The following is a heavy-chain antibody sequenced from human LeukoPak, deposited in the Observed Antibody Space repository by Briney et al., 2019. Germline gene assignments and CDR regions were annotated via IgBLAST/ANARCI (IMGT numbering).Heavy chain of an antibody. J-gene: IGHJ4*02. CDR3: ARSPRYCSSTSCFDY. V-gene: IGHV3-53*01. CDR1: GFPVSSNY. D-gene: IGHD2-2*01. CDR2: IYSGGNT. Sequence: PGGALRRPFAAPGFPVSSNYRSRGRPAPGKGREGGAVIYSGGNTYYADSVKGRFTISRDNSKNTLYLQMNSLRAEDTAVYYCARSPRYCSSTSCFDYWGQGTLVTVSS.